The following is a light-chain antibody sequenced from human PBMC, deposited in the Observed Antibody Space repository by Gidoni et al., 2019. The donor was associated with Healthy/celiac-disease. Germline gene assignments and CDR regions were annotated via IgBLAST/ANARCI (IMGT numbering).Light chain of an antibody. CDR1: QGISTY. CDR2: AAS. J-gene: IGKJ1*01. V-gene: IGKV1-27*01. Sequence: DIQMTQCPSSLFASVGERVTITCQAGQGISTYLAWYQQKPGKVPKLLVYAASTLQSGVPSRFTGSGSGTDFTLTISSLQPEDVATYYCQNYNSAPWTFGQGTKVEIK. CDR3: QNYNSAPWT.